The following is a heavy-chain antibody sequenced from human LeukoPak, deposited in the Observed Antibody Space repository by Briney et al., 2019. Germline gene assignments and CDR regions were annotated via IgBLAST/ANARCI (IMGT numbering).Heavy chain of an antibody. V-gene: IGHV1-18*01. CDR3: ARQHYGRNSVPWDY. J-gene: IGHJ4*02. CDR1: GYTFTTYG. Sequence: GASVKVSCKASGYTFTTYGISWVRQAPGQGLEWMGWISAYNGNTNYAQNFQGRVTMTTDTSTNTAYLELRSLRSDDTAVYYCARQHYGRNSVPWDYWGQGTLVTVSS. D-gene: IGHD4-23*01. CDR2: ISAYNGNT.